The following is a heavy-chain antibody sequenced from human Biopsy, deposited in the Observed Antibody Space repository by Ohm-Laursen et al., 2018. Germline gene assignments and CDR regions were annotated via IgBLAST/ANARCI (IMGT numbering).Heavy chain of an antibody. Sequence: RSLRLSCIASGFSFSSYGMHWVRQAPGKGLEWVAVLWYDGTNKYYADSVKGRFTISRDNSKNTLYLQMNSLRAEDTAMYYCARPTNARAGGAPFDIWGQGTMVTVSS. D-gene: IGHD1-1*01. J-gene: IGHJ3*02. CDR2: LWYDGTNK. V-gene: IGHV3-33*01. CDR1: GFSFSSYG. CDR3: ARPTNARAGGAPFDI.